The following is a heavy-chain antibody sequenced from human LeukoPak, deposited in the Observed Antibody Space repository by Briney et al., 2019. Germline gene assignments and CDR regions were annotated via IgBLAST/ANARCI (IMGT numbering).Heavy chain of an antibody. CDR1: GFTFSSYA. CDR3: ARGRRIVATINPYYFDY. Sequence: PGGSLRLSCAASGFTFSSYAMSWVRQAPGKGLEWVANIKQDGSEKYYVDSVKGRFTISRDNAKNSLYLQMNSLRAEDTAVYYCARGRRIVATINPYYFDYWGQGTLVTVSS. V-gene: IGHV3-7*01. D-gene: IGHD5-12*01. J-gene: IGHJ4*02. CDR2: IKQDGSEK.